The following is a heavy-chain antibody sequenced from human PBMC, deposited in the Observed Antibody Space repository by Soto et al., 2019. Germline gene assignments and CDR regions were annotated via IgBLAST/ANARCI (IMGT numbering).Heavy chain of an antibody. CDR1: GYTFTSYY. V-gene: IGHV1-46*01. D-gene: IGHD6-13*01. J-gene: IGHJ6*02. Sequence: QVQLVQSGAEVKKPWASVKVSCKASGYTFTSYYMHWMRQAPGQGLEWMGIINPSGGSTSYAQKFQGRVTMTRDTSTSTVYMELSSLRSEDTAVYYCARPDSSSWPGDPYYYGMDVWGQGTTVTVSS. CDR3: ARPDSSSWPGDPYYYGMDV. CDR2: INPSGGST.